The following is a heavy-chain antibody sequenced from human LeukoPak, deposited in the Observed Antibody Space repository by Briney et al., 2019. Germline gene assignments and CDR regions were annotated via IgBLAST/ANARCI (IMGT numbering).Heavy chain of an antibody. D-gene: IGHD3-10*01. CDR3: ARVTGERGPYYFDY. Sequence: SETLSLTCTVSGGSISSYYWSWIRQPPGKGLEWIGYIYYSGSTNYNPSLKSRVTISVDTSKNQFSLKLSSVTAADTAVYYCARVTGERGPYYFDYWGQGTLVTVSS. CDR1: GGSISSYY. J-gene: IGHJ4*02. CDR2: IYYSGST. V-gene: IGHV4-59*01.